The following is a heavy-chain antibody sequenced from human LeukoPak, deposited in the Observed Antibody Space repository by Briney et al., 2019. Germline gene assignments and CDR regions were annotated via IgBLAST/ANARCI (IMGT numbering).Heavy chain of an antibody. V-gene: IGHV1-69*06. D-gene: IGHD3-22*01. CDR3: ARDSFYYDSSGYSHFDY. Sequence: AVKVSCKSSVRNYISYAISWVRQAPGQELEWMGRIIPIFGTANYAQKFQGRVTITADKSTSTAYMELSSLRSEDTAVYYCARDSFYYDSSGYSHFDYWGQGTLVSVSS. CDR2: IIPIFGTA. CDR1: VRNYISYA. J-gene: IGHJ4*02.